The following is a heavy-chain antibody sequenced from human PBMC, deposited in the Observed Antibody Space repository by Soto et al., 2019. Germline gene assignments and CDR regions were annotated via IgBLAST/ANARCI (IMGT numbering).Heavy chain of an antibody. CDR2: INPNSGGT. V-gene: IGHV1-2*04. Sequence: AAVKVSCKASGYTFTGYYIHWVRQAPGQGLEWMGWINPNSGGTNYAQKFQGWVTMTRDTSISTAYMELSRLRSDDTAVYYCARDKRRLDSSGYYPPHLDYWGQGTLVTVSS. CDR1: GYTFTGYY. D-gene: IGHD3-22*01. J-gene: IGHJ4*02. CDR3: ARDKRRLDSSGYYPPHLDY.